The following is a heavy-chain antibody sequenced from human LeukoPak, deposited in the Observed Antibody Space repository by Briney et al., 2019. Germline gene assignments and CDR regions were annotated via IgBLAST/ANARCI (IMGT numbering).Heavy chain of an antibody. CDR1: GYSISSGYY. V-gene: IGHV4-38-2*02. CDR2: IYYSGST. CDR3: ARGWWDIVVVPAYYYYYYTDV. J-gene: IGHJ6*03. Sequence: PSETLPLTCTVSGYSISSGYYWGWIRQPPGKGLEWIGYIYYSGSTNYNPSLKSRVTISVDTSKNQFSLKLSSVTAADTAVYYCARGWWDIVVVPAYYYYYYTDVWGKGTTVTISS. D-gene: IGHD2-2*01.